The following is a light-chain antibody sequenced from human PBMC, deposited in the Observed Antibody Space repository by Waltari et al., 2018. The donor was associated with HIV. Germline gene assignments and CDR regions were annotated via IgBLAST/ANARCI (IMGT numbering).Light chain of an antibody. CDR1: SSDVGGYNY. V-gene: IGLV2-8*01. CDR3: SSYAGSLTV. Sequence: QSALTQPPSASGSPGQSVTISCTGTSSDVGGYNYVSWYQQHPGKAPKLMIYEVSKRPSGVPDRFSGSKSGNTASLTVSGLQAEDEADYYGSSYAGSLTVFGGGTKLTVL. CDR2: EVS. J-gene: IGLJ2*01.